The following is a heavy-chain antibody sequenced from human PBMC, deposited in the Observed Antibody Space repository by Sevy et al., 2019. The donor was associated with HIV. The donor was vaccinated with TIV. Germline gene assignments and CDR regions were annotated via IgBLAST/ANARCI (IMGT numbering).Heavy chain of an antibody. V-gene: IGHV3-30-3*01. Sequence: GGSLRLSCAASGFTFSSYAMRWVRQAPGKGLEWVAVISYDGSNKYYADSVKGRFTISRDNSKNTLYLQMNSLRAEDTAVYYCARSYSVWWYFDLWGRGTLVTVSS. CDR2: ISYDGSNK. D-gene: IGHD6-19*01. J-gene: IGHJ2*01. CDR3: ARSYSVWWYFDL. CDR1: GFTFSSYA.